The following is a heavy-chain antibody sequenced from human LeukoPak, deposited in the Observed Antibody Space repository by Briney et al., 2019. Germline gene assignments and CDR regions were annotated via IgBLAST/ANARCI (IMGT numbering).Heavy chain of an antibody. V-gene: IGHV3-7*03. D-gene: IGHD6-19*01. CDR1: GFSFGSYW. Sequence: TGRSLRLFCAASGFSFGSYWMTWVRQAPGQGLEWVSNRKQDGNEKYYVDSVKGRFTITRDNAKNSLYLQMNSLRAEYTAVYYCARCRAGPIYFDYWGQGTLVTVSS. J-gene: IGHJ4*02. CDR3: ARCRAGPIYFDY. CDR2: RKQDGNEK.